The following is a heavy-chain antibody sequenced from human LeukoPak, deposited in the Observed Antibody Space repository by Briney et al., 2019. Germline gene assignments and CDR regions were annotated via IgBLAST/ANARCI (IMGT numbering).Heavy chain of an antibody. CDR3: ARVESDWNYVQAAFDI. Sequence: GASVKVSCKASGYTFTGYYMHWVRQAPGQGLEWMGWINPNSGGTNYAQKFQGRVTMTRDTSISTAYMELSRLRSDDTAVYYRARVESDWNYVQAAFDIWGQGTMVTVSS. J-gene: IGHJ3*02. CDR2: INPNSGGT. V-gene: IGHV1-2*02. D-gene: IGHD1-7*01. CDR1: GYTFTGYY.